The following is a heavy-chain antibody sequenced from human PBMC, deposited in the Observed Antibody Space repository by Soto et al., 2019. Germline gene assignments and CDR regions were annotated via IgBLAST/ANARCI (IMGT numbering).Heavy chain of an antibody. CDR1: GFTFDSYA. CDR2: ISGSADGT. Sequence: EVKLLESGGGLAQPGGSLRLSCVGSGFTFDSYAISWVRQAPGERLQWIAAISGSADGTDYAHSVRGRFTISRDNAKKTVHLKMDSLRVEGTAVYFCAKDTVGGYSFWSGYYSDGLDVWGQGTLVTVS. CDR3: AKDTVGGYSFWSGYYSDGLDV. V-gene: IGHV3-23*01. J-gene: IGHJ3*01. D-gene: IGHD3-3*01.